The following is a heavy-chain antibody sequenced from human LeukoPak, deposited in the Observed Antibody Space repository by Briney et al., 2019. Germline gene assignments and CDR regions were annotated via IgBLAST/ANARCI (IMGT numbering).Heavy chain of an antibody. CDR2: VSDSGGAT. D-gene: IGHD1-1*01. Sequence: GGSLRLSCAASGFTFNNYAMSWVRQAPGMGLEWLSYVSDSGGATYYAASVKGRFTISRDNSKNTVYLQMGSLRAEDTAVYYCAKNRGGTYKYYMDVWGNGTTVTVSS. J-gene: IGHJ6*03. CDR1: GFTFNNYA. V-gene: IGHV3-23*01. CDR3: AKNRGGTYKYYMDV.